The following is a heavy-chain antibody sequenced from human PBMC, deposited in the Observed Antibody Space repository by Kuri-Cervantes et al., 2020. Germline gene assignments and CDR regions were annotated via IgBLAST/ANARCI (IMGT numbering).Heavy chain of an antibody. CDR3: AREKCSGGSCYSGAFDI. J-gene: IGHJ3*02. V-gene: IGHV3-7*01. D-gene: IGHD2-15*01. Sequence: LSLTCAASGFTFSSYWMSWVRQAPGKGLEWVANIKQDGSNKYYADSVKGRFTISRDNSKNTLYLQMNSLRAEDTAVYYCAREKCSGGSCYSGAFDIWGQGTMVTVSS. CDR1: GFTFSSYW. CDR2: IKQDGSNK.